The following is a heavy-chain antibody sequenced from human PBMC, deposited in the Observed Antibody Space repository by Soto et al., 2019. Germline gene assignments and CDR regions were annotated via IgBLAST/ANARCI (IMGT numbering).Heavy chain of an antibody. J-gene: IGHJ4*02. CDR1: GGSISSSSYY. CDR3: ARVYYYDSSGYWYYFDY. Sequence: PSETLSLTCTVSGGSISSSSYYWGWIRQPPGKGLEWIGSIYYSGSTYYNPSLKSRVTISVDTSKNQFSLKLSSVTAADTAVYYCARVYYYDSSGYWYYFDYWGLGTLVTVSS. V-gene: IGHV4-39*01. D-gene: IGHD3-22*01. CDR2: IYYSGST.